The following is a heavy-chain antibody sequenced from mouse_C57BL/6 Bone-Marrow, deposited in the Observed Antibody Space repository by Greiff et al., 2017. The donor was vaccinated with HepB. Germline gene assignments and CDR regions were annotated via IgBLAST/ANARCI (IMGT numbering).Heavy chain of an antibody. J-gene: IGHJ3*01. D-gene: IGHD2-3*01. V-gene: IGHV1-81*01. CDR1: GYTFTSYG. Sequence: VQLKESGAELARPGASVKLSCKASGYTFTSYGISWVKQRTGQGLEWIGEIYPRSGNTYYNEKFKGKATLTADKSSSTAYMELRSLTSEDSAVYFCARRGYYWFAYWGQGTLVTVSA. CDR2: IYPRSGNT. CDR3: ARRGYYWFAY.